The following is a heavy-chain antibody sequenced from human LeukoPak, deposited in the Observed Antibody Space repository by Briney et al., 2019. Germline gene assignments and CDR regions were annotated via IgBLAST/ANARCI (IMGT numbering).Heavy chain of an antibody. CDR3: ARTQEGFWSGYYTGFDY. V-gene: IGHV3-23*01. D-gene: IGHD3-3*01. CDR1: GFTFSSYA. CDR2: ISGSGGST. Sequence: PGGSLRLSCAASGFTFSSYAMSWVRQAPGKGLEWVSAISGSGGSTYYADSVKGRFTISRDNAKNSLYLQMNSLRAEDTAVYYCARTQEGFWSGYYTGFDYWGQGTLVTVSS. J-gene: IGHJ4*02.